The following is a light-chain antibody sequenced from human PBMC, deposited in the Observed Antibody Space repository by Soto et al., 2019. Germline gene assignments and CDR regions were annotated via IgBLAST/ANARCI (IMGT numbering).Light chain of an antibody. CDR1: SSNIGAGYD. J-gene: IGLJ3*02. Sequence: QSVLTQPPSVSGAPGQRVTVSCTGSSSNIGAGYDVHWYQQVAGTAPKLLIYSNDDRPSGVPDRFSGSKSGTSASLAITGLQAEDEADYYCESYDNRLSGWVFGGGTKLTVL. V-gene: IGLV1-40*01. CDR3: ESYDNRLSGWV. CDR2: SND.